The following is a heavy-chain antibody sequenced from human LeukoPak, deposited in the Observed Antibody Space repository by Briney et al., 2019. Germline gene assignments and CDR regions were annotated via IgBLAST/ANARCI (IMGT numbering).Heavy chain of an antibody. V-gene: IGHV4-39*01. CDR1: GGSISSSSYY. Sequence: SETLSLTCTVSGGSISSSSYYWGWIRQPPGKGLEWIGSIYYSGSTYYNPSLKSRVTISVDTSKNQFSLKLSSVTAADTAVYYCARVYQLLLIDYWSQGTLVTVSS. CDR2: IYYSGST. J-gene: IGHJ4*02. D-gene: IGHD2-2*01. CDR3: ARVYQLLLIDY.